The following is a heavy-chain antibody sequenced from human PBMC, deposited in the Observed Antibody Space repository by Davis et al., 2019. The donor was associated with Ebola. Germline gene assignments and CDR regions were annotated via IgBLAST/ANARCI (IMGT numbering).Heavy chain of an antibody. CDR2: ISSSGSTI. J-gene: IGHJ3*02. Sequence: GESLKISCAASGFTFSDYYMSWIRQAPGKGLEWVSYISSSGSTIYYADSVKGRFTISRDNAKNSLFLHLNSLRAEDTAVYYCARVWTYHSTAFDIWGQGTLVTVSS. V-gene: IGHV3-11*01. CDR3: ARVWTYHSTAFDI. CDR1: GFTFSDYY. D-gene: IGHD3/OR15-3a*01.